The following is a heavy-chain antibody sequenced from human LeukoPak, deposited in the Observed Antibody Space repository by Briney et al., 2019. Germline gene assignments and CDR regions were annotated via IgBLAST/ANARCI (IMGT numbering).Heavy chain of an antibody. CDR1: GFTFSSYA. J-gene: IGHJ5*02. Sequence: PGGSLRLSCAASGFTFSSYAMTWVRQAPGMGLEWVSTNSGGGGSTYYADSVKGRFTISRDNSKNTLYLQMNNLRAEDTAVYYCAKDHRVGQLLLLPWGQGTLVTVSS. D-gene: IGHD2-15*01. CDR3: AKDHRVGQLLLLP. V-gene: IGHV3-23*01. CDR2: NSGGGGST.